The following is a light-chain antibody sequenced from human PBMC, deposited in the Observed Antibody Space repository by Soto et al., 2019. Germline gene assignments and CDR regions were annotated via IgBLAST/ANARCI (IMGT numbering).Light chain of an antibody. CDR3: SSYTGSSPLYV. CDR1: SSGVGGYNY. V-gene: IGLV2-14*01. CDR2: DVS. Sequence: QSVLTQPASVSGSPGQSITISCTGTSSGVGGYNYVSWYQQHPGKAPKLMIYDVSNRPSGVSNRFSGSKSGNTASLTISGLQAEDEADYYCSSYTGSSPLYVFGTGTKVTVL. J-gene: IGLJ1*01.